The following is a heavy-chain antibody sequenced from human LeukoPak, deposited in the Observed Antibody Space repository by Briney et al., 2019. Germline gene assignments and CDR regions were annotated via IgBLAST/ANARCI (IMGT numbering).Heavy chain of an antibody. Sequence: SETLSLTCTVSDDSISDYYRGWIRQPPGKGLEWIGSIYYSGSTYYNPSLKSRVTISVDTSKNQFSLKLSSVTAADTAVYYCARDGSGYYYYYWGQGTLVTVSS. CDR2: IYYSGST. CDR1: DDSISDYY. D-gene: IGHD3-22*01. J-gene: IGHJ4*02. CDR3: ARDGSGYYYYY. V-gene: IGHV4-39*07.